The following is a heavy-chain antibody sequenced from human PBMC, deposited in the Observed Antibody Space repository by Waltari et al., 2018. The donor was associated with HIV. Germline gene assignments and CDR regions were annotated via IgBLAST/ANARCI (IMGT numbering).Heavy chain of an antibody. CDR2: SNPDTGNP. D-gene: IGHD6-19*01. CDR1: GYTFTSYA. CDR3: AGEMGDSSGWFGGCGGGFDY. J-gene: IGHJ4*02. Sequence: QVQLVQSGSELKKPGASVKVSCKASGYTFTSYAMNWVRQAPGQGLEWMGWSNPDTGNPTDAQGFTGRFVFSLGTSVSTAYLQISSLKAEDTAVYYCAGEMGDSSGWFGGCGGGFDYWGQGTLVTVSS. V-gene: IGHV7-4-1*02.